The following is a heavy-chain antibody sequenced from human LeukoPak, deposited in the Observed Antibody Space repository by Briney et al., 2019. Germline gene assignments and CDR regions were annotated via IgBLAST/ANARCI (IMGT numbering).Heavy chain of an antibody. CDR3: ARVSFVPYDSSGYYYYGMDV. Sequence: ASVKVSCKASGYTFTGYHMHWVRQAPGQGLEWMGRINPNSGDTNCAQKFQGRVTMTRDTSISTAYMELSRLRSDDTAVYYCARVSFVPYDSSGYYYYGMDVWGQGTTVTVSS. CDR1: GYTFTGYH. J-gene: IGHJ6*02. CDR2: INPNSGDT. V-gene: IGHV1-2*06. D-gene: IGHD3-22*01.